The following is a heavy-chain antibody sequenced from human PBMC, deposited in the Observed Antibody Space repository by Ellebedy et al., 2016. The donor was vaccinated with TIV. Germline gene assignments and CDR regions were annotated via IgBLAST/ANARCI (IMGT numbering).Heavy chain of an antibody. V-gene: IGHV4-4*07. CDR1: GGSISSYY. J-gene: IGHJ3*01. D-gene: IGHD4-23*01. Sequence: SETLSLXXTVSGGSISSYYWSWIRQPAEKGLEWIGRIHSNGMTNYNPSLKSRVTMSVDTSKNQFSLRLTSMTAADTALYYCARIGAYGDNTDGFDFWGQGTMVTVS. CDR2: IHSNGMT. CDR3: ARIGAYGDNTDGFDF.